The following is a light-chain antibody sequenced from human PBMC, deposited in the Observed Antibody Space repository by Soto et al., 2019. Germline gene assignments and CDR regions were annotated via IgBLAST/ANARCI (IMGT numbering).Light chain of an antibody. V-gene: IGLV2-11*01. J-gene: IGLJ1*01. Sequence: QSVLTQPRSVSGSPGQSVTISCTGTSSDVGGYNYVSWYQQHPGKAPKLMIYDVSKRPSGVPDRFSGSKSGNTASLTISGLQAEDEADYYCCSYAGSKYYVFGTGTKDTVL. CDR3: CSYAGSKYYV. CDR1: SSDVGGYNY. CDR2: DVS.